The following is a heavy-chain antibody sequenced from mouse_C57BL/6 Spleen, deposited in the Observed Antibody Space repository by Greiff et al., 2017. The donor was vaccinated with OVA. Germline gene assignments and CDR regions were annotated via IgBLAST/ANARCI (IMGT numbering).Heavy chain of an antibody. CDR2: IWSGGST. Sequence: VKLMESGPGLVQPSQSLSITCTVSGFSLTSYGVHWVRQSPGKGLEWLGVIWSGGSTDYNAAFISRLSISKDNSKSQVFFKMNSLQADDTAIYYCAGIYGYGFAYWGQGTLVTVSA. V-gene: IGHV2-2*01. J-gene: IGHJ3*01. D-gene: IGHD2-2*01. CDR1: GFSLTSYG. CDR3: AGIYGYGFAY.